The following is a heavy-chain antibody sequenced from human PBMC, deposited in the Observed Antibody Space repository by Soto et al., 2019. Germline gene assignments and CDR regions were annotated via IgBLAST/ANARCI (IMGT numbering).Heavy chain of an antibody. CDR1: GGSIKSDYY. CDR3: ARGRPNYFYYGLDV. CDR2: KYYSGAT. V-gene: IGHV4-30-4*01. J-gene: IGHJ6*02. Sequence: SETLSLTCTVSGGSIKSDYYWAWVRQFPGGGLQWMGYKYYSGATDSDPSLERRVSFSVDMSKNQFSLNLTSVTVADTAVYYCARGRPNYFYYGLDVCGQGIAVTVS.